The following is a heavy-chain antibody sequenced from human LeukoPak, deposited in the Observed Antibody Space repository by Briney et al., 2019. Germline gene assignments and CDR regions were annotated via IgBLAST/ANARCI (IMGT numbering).Heavy chain of an antibody. D-gene: IGHD4-23*01. CDR1: GGSISSISYY. V-gene: IGHV4-39*01. CDR3: VRSGGHSDFDS. Sequence: SETLSLTCTVSGGSISSISYYWGWIRQPPGKGLEWIGSIYYSGSTYYNPSLKSRVTVSVDTSKNQFSLKLSSVTAADTAVYYCVRSGGHSDFDSWGQGNLVTVSS. J-gene: IGHJ4*02. CDR2: IYYSGST.